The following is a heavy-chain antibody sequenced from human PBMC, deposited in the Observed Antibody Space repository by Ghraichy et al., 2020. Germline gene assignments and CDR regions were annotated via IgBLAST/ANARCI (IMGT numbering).Heavy chain of an antibody. CDR3: ASRGEYYYDSSAYWSWFDP. Sequence: SETLSLTCTVSGGSISSSSYYWGWIRQPPGKGLEWIGSIYYSGSTYYNPSLKSRVTISVDTSKNQFSLKLSSVTAADTAVYYCASRGEYYYDSSAYWSWFDPWGQGTLVTVSS. V-gene: IGHV4-39*01. CDR1: GGSISSSSYY. CDR2: IYYSGST. D-gene: IGHD3-22*01. J-gene: IGHJ5*02.